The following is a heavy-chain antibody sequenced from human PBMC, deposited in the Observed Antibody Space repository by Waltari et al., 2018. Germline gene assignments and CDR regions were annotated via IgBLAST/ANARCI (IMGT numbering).Heavy chain of an antibody. D-gene: IGHD6-6*01. CDR1: GFTFSRYA. CDR3: AKDLRDSSSFFDY. J-gene: IGHJ4*02. CDR2: IWGRGTIT. Sequence: EVQLVESGGGLVQPGGSLRLSCAASGFTFSRYALGWVRQAAGKGMELVSGIWGRGTITYYADSVKGRFTISRDNSENTLYLQMNSLRAEDTAVYYCAKDLRDSSSFFDYWGQGTLVTVSS. V-gene: IGHV3-23*04.